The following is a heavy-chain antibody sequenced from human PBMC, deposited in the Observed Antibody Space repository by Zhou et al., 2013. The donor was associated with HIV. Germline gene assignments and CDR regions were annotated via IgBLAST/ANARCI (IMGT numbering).Heavy chain of an antibody. V-gene: IGHV4-38-2*02. J-gene: IGHJ6*02. D-gene: IGHD3-22*01. CDR2: IYHSGST. CDR3: ARDRYHFDNRDNALRYYGLDV. Sequence: QVQLQESGPGLVKPSETLSLTCAVSGYSINSNYYWGWIRQPPGKGLEWIGNIYHSGSTYYNPSLKSRVTISVDTSKNQFSLKLSSVTAADTAVYFCARDRYHFDNRDNALRYYGLDVWGPGTAVIVSS. CDR1: GYSINSNYY.